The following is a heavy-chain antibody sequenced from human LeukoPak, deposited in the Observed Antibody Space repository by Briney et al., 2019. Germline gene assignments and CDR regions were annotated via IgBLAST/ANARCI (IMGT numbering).Heavy chain of an antibody. CDR3: AKEYGSGSY. CDR1: GFTFDDYA. J-gene: IGHJ4*02. Sequence: TGGSLRLSCAASGFTFDDYAMHWVRQAPGKGLEWVSGISWNSGSIGYADSVKGRFTISRDNAKNSLYLQMNSLRAEDTALYCCAKEYGSGSYWGQGTLVTVSS. V-gene: IGHV3-9*01. CDR2: ISWNSGSI. D-gene: IGHD3-10*01.